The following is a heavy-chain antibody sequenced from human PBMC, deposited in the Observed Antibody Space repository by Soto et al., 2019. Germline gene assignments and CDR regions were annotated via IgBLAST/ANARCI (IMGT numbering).Heavy chain of an antibody. J-gene: IGHJ4*02. Sequence: PGGSLRLSCAASGFTFSDYYMSWIRQAPGKGLEWVSYIGSSDNIIYYADSVKGRFTISRDNAKNSLYLQMNSLRAEDTAVYYCARDLGYYESSGYFDYWGQGTLATVSS. CDR2: IGSSDNII. CDR1: GFTFSDYY. CDR3: ARDLGYYESSGYFDY. V-gene: IGHV3-11*01. D-gene: IGHD3-22*01.